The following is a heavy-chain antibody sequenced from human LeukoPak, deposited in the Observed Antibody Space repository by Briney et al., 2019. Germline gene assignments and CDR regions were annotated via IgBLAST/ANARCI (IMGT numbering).Heavy chain of an antibody. D-gene: IGHD4-17*01. CDR3: AKDPRSNYGDYFDY. V-gene: IGHV3-30*02. Sequence: GGSLRLPCAASGFTFSSYGMHWVRQAPGKGLEWVAFIRYDGSNKYYADSVKGRFTISRDNSKNTLYLQMNSLRAEDTAVYYCAKDPRSNYGDYFDYWGQGTLVTVSS. CDR2: IRYDGSNK. J-gene: IGHJ4*02. CDR1: GFTFSSYG.